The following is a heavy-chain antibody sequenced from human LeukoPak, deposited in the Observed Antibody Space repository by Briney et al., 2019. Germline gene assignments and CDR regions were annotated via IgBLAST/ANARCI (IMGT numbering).Heavy chain of an antibody. V-gene: IGHV3-23*01. CDR2: ISGSGGST. CDR1: GFTFSSYA. J-gene: IGHJ6*02. CDR3: ARESSGWAYYYYGMDV. Sequence: PGGSLRLSCAASGFTFSSYAMSWVRQAPGKGLEWVSAISGSGGSTYYADSVKGRFTISRDNAKNSLYLQMNSLRAEDTAVYYCARESSGWAYYYYGMDVWGQGTTVTVSS. D-gene: IGHD6-19*01.